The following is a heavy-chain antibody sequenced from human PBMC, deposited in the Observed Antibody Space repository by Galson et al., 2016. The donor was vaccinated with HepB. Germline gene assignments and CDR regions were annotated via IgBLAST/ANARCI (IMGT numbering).Heavy chain of an antibody. CDR2: ISWNSGTI. V-gene: IGHV3-9*01. CDR1: GFIFDDCA. J-gene: IGHJ4*02. D-gene: IGHD5-24*01. Sequence: SLRLSCAASGFIFDDCAMHWVRQAPGKGLEWVSSISWNSGTIAYAGSVRGRFTISRDNAKNSLYLQMNSLGTEDTGVYYCVKDMAERAYYPDYWGQGTLVAVS. CDR3: VKDMAERAYYPDY.